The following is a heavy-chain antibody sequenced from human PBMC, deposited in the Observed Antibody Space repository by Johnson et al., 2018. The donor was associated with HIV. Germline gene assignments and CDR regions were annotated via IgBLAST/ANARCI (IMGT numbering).Heavy chain of an antibody. V-gene: IGHV3-30*02. CDR3: AKTITMIGRFDAFDI. CDR1: GFTFSNAW. D-gene: IGHD3-22*01. Sequence: QVQLVESGGGLVQPGRSLRLTCVGSGFTFSNAWMSWVRQAPGKGLEWVAFIRYDGSNQYYADSVKGRFTISRDNSKNTLYLQMNSLRAEDTAVYYCAKTITMIGRFDAFDIWGQGTMVTVAS. J-gene: IGHJ3*02. CDR2: IRYDGSNQ.